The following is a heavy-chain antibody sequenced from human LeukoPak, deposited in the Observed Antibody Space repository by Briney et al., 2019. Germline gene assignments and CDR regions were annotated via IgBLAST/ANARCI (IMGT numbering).Heavy chain of an antibody. CDR1: GFTFSNYG. V-gene: IGHV3-23*01. J-gene: IGHJ4*02. Sequence: GGSLRLSCAASGFTFSNYGMSWVRQAPGKGLEWVSAISGSGGSTYYADSVKGRFTISRDNSKNTLYLQMNSLRAEDTAVYYCAKDLTPYYYDSSGTFDYWGQGTLVTVSS. CDR2: ISGSGGST. D-gene: IGHD3-22*01. CDR3: AKDLTPYYYDSSGTFDY.